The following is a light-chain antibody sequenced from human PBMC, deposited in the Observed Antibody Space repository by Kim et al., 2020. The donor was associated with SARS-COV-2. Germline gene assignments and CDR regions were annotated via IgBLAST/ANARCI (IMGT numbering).Light chain of an antibody. CDR3: NSRDSNNNVV. Sequence: SSELTQDPVVSVALGQTVRITCQGDSLRSYYATWYQQKPGQAPILVIYGKNSRPSGIPDRFSGSSSGNTASLTITGTQAGDEADYYCNSRDSNNNVVFGGGTQLTVL. V-gene: IGLV3-19*01. CDR1: SLRSYY. J-gene: IGLJ2*01. CDR2: GKN.